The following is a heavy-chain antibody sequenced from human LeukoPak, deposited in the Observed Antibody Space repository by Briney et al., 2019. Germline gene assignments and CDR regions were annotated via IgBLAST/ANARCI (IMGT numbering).Heavy chain of an antibody. J-gene: IGHJ4*02. CDR1: GFTFSSYA. Sequence: PGGSLRLSCAASGFTFSSYAMSWVRQAPGRGLEWVSAISGSGAGTYYADSVKGRFTISRDNSKNTLYLQMNSLRAEDTAVYSCARVPYSGYDYYFDYWGQGTLVTVSS. CDR3: ARVPYSGYDYYFDY. D-gene: IGHD5-12*01. V-gene: IGHV3-23*01. CDR2: ISGSGAGT.